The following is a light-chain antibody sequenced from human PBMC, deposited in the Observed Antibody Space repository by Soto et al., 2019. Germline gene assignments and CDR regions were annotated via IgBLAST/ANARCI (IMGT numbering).Light chain of an antibody. Sequence: DIQMTQSPSSLSASVGDRVTITCRASLSISNYLNWYQQKPGKAPKLLIYDASNLETGVPSRFSGSGSGTDFTFTISSLQPEDIGIYYCQQYDNLSITFGQGTRLEIK. CDR1: LSISNY. CDR2: DAS. V-gene: IGKV1-33*01. J-gene: IGKJ5*01. CDR3: QQYDNLSIT.